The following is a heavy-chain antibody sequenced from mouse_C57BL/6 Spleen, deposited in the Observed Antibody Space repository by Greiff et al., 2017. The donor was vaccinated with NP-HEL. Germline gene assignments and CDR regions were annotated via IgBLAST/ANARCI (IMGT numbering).Heavy chain of an antibody. CDR1: GYTFTDYY. Sequence: VQLQQSGPELAKPGASVKISCKASGYTFTDYYMNWVKQSHGKSLEWIGDINPNNGGTSYNQKFKGKATLTVDKSSSTAYMELRSLTSEDSAVYYCAKGLRPYWYFDVWGTGTTVTVSS. D-gene: IGHD2-12*01. J-gene: IGHJ1*03. V-gene: IGHV1-26*01. CDR3: AKGLRPYWYFDV. CDR2: INPNNGGT.